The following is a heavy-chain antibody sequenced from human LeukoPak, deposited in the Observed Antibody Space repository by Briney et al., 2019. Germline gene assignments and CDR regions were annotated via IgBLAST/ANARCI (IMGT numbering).Heavy chain of an antibody. V-gene: IGHV1-18*01. CDR3: ARVWGFGELWSFDY. CDR1: GYTFTSYG. D-gene: IGHD3-10*01. J-gene: IGHJ4*02. CDR2: ISGYNHNT. Sequence: ASVKVSCKSSGYTFTSYGISWVRQAPGQGLEWMGWISGYNHNTKYAQKFQDRVALTTDTSTSTAHMELRSLTSDDTAVYYCARVWGFGELWSFDYWGQGTLVTVSS.